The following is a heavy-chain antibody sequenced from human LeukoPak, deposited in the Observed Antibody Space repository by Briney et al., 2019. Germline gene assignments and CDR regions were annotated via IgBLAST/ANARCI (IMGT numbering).Heavy chain of an antibody. J-gene: IGHJ3*02. CDR3: AKDLGGGRDAFDI. Sequence: PSETLSLTCSVSGDSISSYAWSWIRRPPGKGLAWIGDISRSGDTNYSPSLKSRLTISVDMSKNQFSLKLRSVTAADTAVYYCAKDLGGGRDAFDIWGQGTVVTVSS. CDR2: ISRSGDT. CDR1: GDSISSYA. D-gene: IGHD3-16*01. V-gene: IGHV4-59*01.